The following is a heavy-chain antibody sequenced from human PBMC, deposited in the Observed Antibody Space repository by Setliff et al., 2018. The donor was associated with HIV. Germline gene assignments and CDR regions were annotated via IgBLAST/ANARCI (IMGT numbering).Heavy chain of an antibody. D-gene: IGHD2-15*01. J-gene: IGHJ3*02. V-gene: IGHV1-2*02. CDR3: ARLKGVLVVMLDAFDI. Sequence: ASVKVSCKASGYTFTDYYMHWVRQAPGQGLEWMGWINPKSGGTNSALKFQGRVTMTRDTSISTAYMELSRLRSDDTAVYYCARLKGVLVVMLDAFDIWGQGTMVTVSS. CDR1: GYTFTDYY. CDR2: INPKSGGT.